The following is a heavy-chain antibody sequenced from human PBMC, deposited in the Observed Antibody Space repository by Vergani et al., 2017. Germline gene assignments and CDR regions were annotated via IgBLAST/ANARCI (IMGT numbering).Heavy chain of an antibody. D-gene: IGHD2-15*01. V-gene: IGHV3-23*04. J-gene: IGHJ4*02. CDR3: AKGIPHRDCSGGSCSAPFDY. CDR1: GFTFSSYA. Sequence: VQLVESGGGVVQPGRSLRLSCAASGFTFSSYAMSWVRQAPGKGLEWVSAISGSGGSTYYADSVKGRFTISRDNSKNTLYLQMNSLRAEDTAVYYCAKGIPHRDCSGGSCSAPFDYWGQGTLVTVSS. CDR2: ISGSGGST.